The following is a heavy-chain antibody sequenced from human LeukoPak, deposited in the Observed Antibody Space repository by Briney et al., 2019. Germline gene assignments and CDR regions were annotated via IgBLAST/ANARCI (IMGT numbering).Heavy chain of an antibody. J-gene: IGHJ3*02. CDR2: ISSSSSYT. CDR3: ARAGAGSSWFSDAFDI. D-gene: IGHD6-13*01. V-gene: IGHV3-11*06. Sequence: GGSLRLSCAASGFTFSDYYMSWIRQAPGKGLEWVSYISSSSSYTNYADSVKGRFTIPRDNAKNSLYLQMNSLRAEDTAVYYCARAGAGSSWFSDAFDIWGQGTMVTVSS. CDR1: GFTFSDYY.